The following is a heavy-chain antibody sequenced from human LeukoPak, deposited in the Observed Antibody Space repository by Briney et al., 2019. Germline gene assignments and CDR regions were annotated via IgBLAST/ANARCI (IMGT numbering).Heavy chain of an antibody. CDR1: GFTFSSYW. J-gene: IGHJ6*03. CDR3: ARGGNPVYYYYMDV. V-gene: IGHV3-74*01. D-gene: IGHD1-14*01. Sequence: GGSLRLSCAASGFTFSSYWMHWVRQAPGKGLVWVSRINSDGSSTSYADSVKGRFTISRDNAKNTLYLQMNSLRADDTAVYYCARGGNPVYYYYMDVWGKGTTVTVSS. CDR2: INSDGSST.